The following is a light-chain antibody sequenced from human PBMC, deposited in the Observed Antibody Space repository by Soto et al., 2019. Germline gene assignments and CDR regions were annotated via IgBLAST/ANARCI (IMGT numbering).Light chain of an antibody. V-gene: IGKV3D-15*01. CDR3: QQYHEWPLT. Sequence: EIVMTQSPATLSVSPGERATLPCRASQNIGSQLGWYQQKPGQTPRLLIYGASTRATGISGRFSGSGSGTDFTLTISNLQSEDFAVYYCQQYHEWPLTFGGGTKVEIK. CDR2: GAS. CDR1: QNIGSQ. J-gene: IGKJ4*01.